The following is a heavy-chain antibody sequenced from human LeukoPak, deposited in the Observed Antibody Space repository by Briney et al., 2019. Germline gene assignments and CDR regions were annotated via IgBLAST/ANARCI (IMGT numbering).Heavy chain of an antibody. CDR3: ARDHTRYCSSTSCYYFDY. CDR1: GFTFDDYA. J-gene: IGHJ4*02. D-gene: IGHD2-2*01. V-gene: IGHV3-9*01. Sequence: GGSLRLSCAASGFTFDDYAMHWVRQAPGKGLEWVSGISWNSGSIGYADSVKGRFTISRDNAKNSLYLQMNSLRAEDTAVYYCARDHTRYCSSTSCYYFDYWGQGTLVTVSS. CDR2: ISWNSGSI.